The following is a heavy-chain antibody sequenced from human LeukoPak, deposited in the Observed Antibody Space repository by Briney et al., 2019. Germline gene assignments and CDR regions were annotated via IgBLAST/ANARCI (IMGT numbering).Heavy chain of an antibody. CDR1: GGTFSSYA. D-gene: IGHD4-17*01. V-gene: IGHV1-69*13. J-gene: IGHJ4*02. Sequence: SVKVSCKASGGTFSSYAISWVRQAPGQGLEWMGGIIPIFGTANYAQKFQGRVTITADESTSTAYMELSSLRSEDTAVYYCAREGVDYGDSAFDYWGQGTLVTVSS. CDR2: IIPIFGTA. CDR3: AREGVDYGDSAFDY.